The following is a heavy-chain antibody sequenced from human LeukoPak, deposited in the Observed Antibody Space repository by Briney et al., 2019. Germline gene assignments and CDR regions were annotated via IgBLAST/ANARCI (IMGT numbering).Heavy chain of an antibody. V-gene: IGHV3-53*01. CDR3: ARVGDHFHWYLDL. Sequence: GGCLRLSCAASGFTISTNYMNWVRQAPGKGLEWVSILYSGSDTYYADSVEGRFIISRDSSKNTLSLQMNDLRVEDTAVYYCARVGDHFHWYLDLWGRGTLVTVSS. CDR2: LYSGSDT. J-gene: IGHJ2*01. CDR1: GFTISTNY. D-gene: IGHD3-3*02.